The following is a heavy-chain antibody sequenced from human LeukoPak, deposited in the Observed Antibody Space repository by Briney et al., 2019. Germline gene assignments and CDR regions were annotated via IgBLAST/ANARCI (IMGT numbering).Heavy chain of an antibody. V-gene: IGHV5-51*01. CDR2: IYPGDSDT. D-gene: IGHD2-2*02. J-gene: IGHJ4*02. Sequence: HGESLKISCKGSGYSFTSYWIGWVRQMPGKGLEWMGIIYPGDSDTRYSPSFQGQVTISADKSISTAYLQWSSLKASDTAMYYCARVIVVVPAAIPRFFDSWGQGTLVTVSS. CDR3: ARVIVVVPAAIPRFFDS. CDR1: GYSFTSYW.